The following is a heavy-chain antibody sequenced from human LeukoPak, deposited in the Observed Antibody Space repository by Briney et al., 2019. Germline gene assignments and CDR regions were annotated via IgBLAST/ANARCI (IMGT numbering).Heavy chain of an antibody. D-gene: IGHD2-15*01. CDR2: IYYSGST. J-gene: IGHJ4*02. V-gene: IGHV4-39*07. Sequence: SETLSLTCTVSGGSISSSSYYWGWIRQPPGTGLEWIGSIYYSGSTYYNPSLKSRVTISVDMSKNQFSLKLSSVTAADTAVYYCARPWFFCSGGSCYVGAFDYWGQGTLVTVSS. CDR1: GGSISSSSYY. CDR3: ARPWFFCSGGSCYVGAFDY.